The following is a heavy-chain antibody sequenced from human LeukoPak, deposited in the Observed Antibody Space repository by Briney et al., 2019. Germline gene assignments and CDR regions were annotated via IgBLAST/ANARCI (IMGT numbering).Heavy chain of an antibody. CDR3: AKERGGYDEDYFDY. Sequence: GGSLRLSCAASGFTFSNYAMSWVRQAPGKGLEWISAIRRNGDYTFYADSVKGRFTISRDNSKNMLYLEMISLRAEDTAVYYCAKERGGYDEDYFDYWGQGTLVTVSS. CDR2: IRRNGDYT. D-gene: IGHD5-12*01. J-gene: IGHJ4*02. V-gene: IGHV3-23*01. CDR1: GFTFSNYA.